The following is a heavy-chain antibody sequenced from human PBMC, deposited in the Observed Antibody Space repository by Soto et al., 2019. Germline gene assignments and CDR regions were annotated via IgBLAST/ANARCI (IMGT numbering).Heavy chain of an antibody. CDR1: GFTVSSNY. CDR2: IYSGGST. Sequence: SGGSLRLSCAASGFTVSSNYISWVPQAPGEGVERVSGIYSGGSTNYADSVKGRFTISRDNSKNTLYLQMNSLRAEDTAVYYCARDMAYCSGGSCYRYYYYMDVWGKGTTVTVSS. J-gene: IGHJ6*03. D-gene: IGHD2-15*01. CDR3: ARDMAYCSGGSCYRYYYYMDV. V-gene: IGHV3-66*01.